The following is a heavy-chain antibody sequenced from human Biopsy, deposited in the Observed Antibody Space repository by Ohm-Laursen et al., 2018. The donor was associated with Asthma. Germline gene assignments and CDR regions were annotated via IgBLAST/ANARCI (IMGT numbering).Heavy chain of an antibody. D-gene: IGHD1-26*01. Sequence: GTPSLTCAVYGGSFSSNYWSWIRQTPGKGLEWLGDIHHSGYTNYNTSLGSGTTLSVDRSQNQFSLRLTSVTAADTAVYYCARGSSSRLSQWELLVSGGKRAHSYYGMDVWGQGTTVTVSS. V-gene: IGHV4-34*01. CDR1: GGSFSSNY. CDR2: IHHSGYT. J-gene: IGHJ6*02. CDR3: ARGSSSRLSQWELLVSGGKRAHSYYGMDV.